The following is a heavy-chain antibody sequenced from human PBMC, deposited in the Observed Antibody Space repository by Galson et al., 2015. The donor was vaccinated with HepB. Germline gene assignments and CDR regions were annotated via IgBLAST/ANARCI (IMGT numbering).Heavy chain of an antibody. Sequence: SLRLSCAASGFTFSNAWMSWVRQAPGKGLEWVGRIKSKTDGGTTDYAAPVKGRFTISRDDSKNTLYLQMNSLKTEDTAVYYCTQTVVVAAVLDYWGQGTLVTVSS. J-gene: IGHJ4*02. CDR3: TQTVVVAAVLDY. V-gene: IGHV3-15*01. D-gene: IGHD2-15*01. CDR1: GFTFSNAW. CDR2: IKSKTDGGTT.